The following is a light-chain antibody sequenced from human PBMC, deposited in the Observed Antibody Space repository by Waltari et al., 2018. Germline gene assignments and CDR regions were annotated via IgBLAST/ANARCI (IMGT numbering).Light chain of an antibody. CDR2: KAS. CDR1: QSISSW. CDR3: LHYSSTPFT. J-gene: IGKJ3*01. Sequence: DIQMTQSPSSLSASVGDPVTITCRASQSISSWLDWYQQKPGKAPNLLIYKASSLQSGVPSRFSGSGSGTDFTLTISSLQPEDFATYYCLHYSSTPFTFGPGTKLDIK. V-gene: IGKV1-12*01.